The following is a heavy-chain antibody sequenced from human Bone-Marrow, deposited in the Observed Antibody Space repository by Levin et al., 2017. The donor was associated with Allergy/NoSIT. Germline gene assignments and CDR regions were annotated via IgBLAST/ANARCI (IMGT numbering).Heavy chain of an antibody. CDR2: ISAGGNYI. Sequence: GESLKISCAASGILFSSYDMNWVRQAPGKGLEWVSSISAGGNYIYYADSVKGRFTISRDNAKNSLFLQMNSLRAEDTTVYYCASWAMYHYDRSAFDYFYYAMDVWGQGTTVTVSS. CDR1: GILFSSYD. CDR3: ASWAMYHYDRSAFDYFYYAMDV. V-gene: IGHV3-21*01. J-gene: IGHJ6*02. D-gene: IGHD3-22*01.